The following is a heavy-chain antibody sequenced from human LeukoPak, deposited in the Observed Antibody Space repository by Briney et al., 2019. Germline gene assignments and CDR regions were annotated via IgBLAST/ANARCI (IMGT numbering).Heavy chain of an antibody. CDR2: IKSKTDGGTT. CDR3: TTDTLAYCGGDC. V-gene: IGHV3-15*01. CDR1: GFTFSSNS. Sequence: KSGGSLRLSCAASGFTFSSNSMNWVRQPPGKGLEWVGRIKSKTDGGTTDYAAPVKGRFTISRDDSKNTLYLQMNSLKTEDTAVYYCTTDTLAYCGGDCSGQGTLVTVSS. D-gene: IGHD2-21*01. J-gene: IGHJ4*02.